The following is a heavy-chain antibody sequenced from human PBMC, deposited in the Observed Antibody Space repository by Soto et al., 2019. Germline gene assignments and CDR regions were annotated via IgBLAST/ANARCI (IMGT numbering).Heavy chain of an antibody. CDR3: ARSQGSSTSLEIYYYYYYGMDV. Sequence: QVQLVQSGAEVKKPGSSVKVSCKASGGTFGSYAISWERQAPGQGLEWMGGIIPIPGTANYAQKFQGRVTIAADESTSTAYMELRSLRSEDTAVYYCARSQGSSTSLEIYYYYYYGMDVWGQGTTVTVSS. CDR1: GGTFGSYA. CDR2: IIPIPGTA. J-gene: IGHJ6*02. D-gene: IGHD2-2*01. V-gene: IGHV1-69*01.